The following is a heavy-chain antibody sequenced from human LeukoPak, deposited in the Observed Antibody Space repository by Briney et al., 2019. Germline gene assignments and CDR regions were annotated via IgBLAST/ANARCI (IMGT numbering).Heavy chain of an antibody. Sequence: PSETLSLTCTISGGSVTSGSYYWSWIRQPPEKGLEWIGYIYYTGSTDYNPSLKSRVTISVETSKNQFSLKLSSVTAADTAVYFCARQSPWYVTDYWGQGTLVTVSS. J-gene: IGHJ4*02. D-gene: IGHD1-14*01. CDR1: GGSVTSGSYY. CDR2: IYYTGST. CDR3: ARQSPWYVTDY. V-gene: IGHV4-61*01.